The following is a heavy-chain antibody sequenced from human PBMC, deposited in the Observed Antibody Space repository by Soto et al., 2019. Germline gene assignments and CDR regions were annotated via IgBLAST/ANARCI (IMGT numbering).Heavy chain of an antibody. Sequence: SETLSLTCAVYGGSFSGYYWSWIRQPPGKGLEWIGEINHSGSTNYNPSLKSRVTISVDTSKNQFSLNLSSVTAADTAVYFCVRGTECATVDACHRYSDSWGQGIPVTVSS. CDR1: GGSFSGYY. D-gene: IGHD2-15*01. CDR2: INHSGST. V-gene: IGHV4-34*01. CDR3: VRGTECATVDACHRYSDS. J-gene: IGHJ4*02.